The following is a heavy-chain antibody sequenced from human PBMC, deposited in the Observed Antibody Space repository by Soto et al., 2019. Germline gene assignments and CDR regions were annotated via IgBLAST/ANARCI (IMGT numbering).Heavy chain of an antibody. CDR1: GFSLSSNGVA. Sequence: QITLKEAGPPLVKPTQTLTLTCTFSGFSLSSNGVAVGWIRQPPGEALEWLALIYWDDDKRYRASLKIRLNSTKNTSKNQVVLTMTDMDPVDTATYYCAHAFGGTSWPNDAFDVWGQGTVVTVSS. V-gene: IGHV2-5*02. CDR3: AHAFGGTSWPNDAFDV. CDR2: IYWDDDK. J-gene: IGHJ3*01. D-gene: IGHD1-26*01.